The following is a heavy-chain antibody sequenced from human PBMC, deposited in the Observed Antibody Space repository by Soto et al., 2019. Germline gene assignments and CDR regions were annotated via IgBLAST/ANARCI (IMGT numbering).Heavy chain of an antibody. D-gene: IGHD1-26*01. Sequence: ASVKVSCKASGYTFTGYYVHWVRQAPGQGLEWMGWINPNSGDTYLAQRFQGRVTMNRDTSIGTAYMELRGLTSDDTAEYYCAKGGAIVAAGTRVYLYNAMDVWGQGTPVTVS. CDR2: INPNSGDT. J-gene: IGHJ6*01. CDR3: AKGGAIVAAGTRVYLYNAMDV. V-gene: IGHV1-2*02. CDR1: GYTFTGYY.